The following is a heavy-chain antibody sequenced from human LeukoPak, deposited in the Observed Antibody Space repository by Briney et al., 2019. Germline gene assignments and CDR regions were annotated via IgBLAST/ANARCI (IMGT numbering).Heavy chain of an antibody. D-gene: IGHD2-15*01. J-gene: IGHJ4*02. Sequence: GGSLRLSCAASGFGFSNSWMHWVRQAPGKGLVWVSRINSDGSSTNYADSVKGRFTISRDNAKNTLYLQMNSLRAEDTAVYYCVRDPRYWTGDNCWGPRYFLSWGQGTLVTVSS. CDR3: VRDPRYWTGDNCWGPRYFLS. CDR2: INSDGSST. V-gene: IGHV3-74*01. CDR1: GFGFSNSW.